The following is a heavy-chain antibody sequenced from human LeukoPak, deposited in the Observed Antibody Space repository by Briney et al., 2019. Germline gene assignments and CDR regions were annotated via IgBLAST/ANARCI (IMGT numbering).Heavy chain of an antibody. CDR1: GGTFSSYA. D-gene: IGHD3-10*01. V-gene: IGHV1-69*06. CDR2: IIPIFGTA. Sequence: ASVKVSCKASGGTFSSYAISWVRQAPGQWLEWMGGIIPIFGTANYAQKFQGRVTITADKSTSTAYMELSSLRSEDTAVYYCARVTMVRGTVDYWGQGTLVTVSS. J-gene: IGHJ4*02. CDR3: ARVTMVRGTVDY.